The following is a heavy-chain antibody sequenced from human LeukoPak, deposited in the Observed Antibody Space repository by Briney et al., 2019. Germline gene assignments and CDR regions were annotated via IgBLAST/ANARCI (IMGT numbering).Heavy chain of an antibody. CDR3: ARRLGYSNYNYYYYMDV. D-gene: IGHD4-11*01. J-gene: IGHJ6*03. CDR2: IYYSGST. Sequence: KPSETLSLTCTVSGGSISSSSYYWGWIRQPPGKGLEWIGRIYYSGSTYYNPSLKSRVTISVDTSKNQFSLKLSSVTAADTAVYYCARRLGYSNYNYYYYMDVWGKGTTVTVSS. V-gene: IGHV4-39*07. CDR1: GGSISSSSYY.